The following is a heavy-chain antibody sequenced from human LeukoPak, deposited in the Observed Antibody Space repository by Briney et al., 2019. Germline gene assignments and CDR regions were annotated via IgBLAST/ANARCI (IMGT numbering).Heavy chain of an antibody. CDR2: IYYSGSTNYT. CDR1: GGSLSSHY. J-gene: IGHJ2*01. CDR3: ARDPIVSVGDWYFDL. Sequence: ASETLSLTCTVSGGSLSSHYWSWIRQPPGKGLEWIGYIYYSGSTNYTNYNPSLKSRVTISVDTSKNQFSLKLSSVTAADTAVYYCARDPIVSVGDWYFDLWGRGTLVTVSS. D-gene: IGHD3-16*02. V-gene: IGHV4-59*11.